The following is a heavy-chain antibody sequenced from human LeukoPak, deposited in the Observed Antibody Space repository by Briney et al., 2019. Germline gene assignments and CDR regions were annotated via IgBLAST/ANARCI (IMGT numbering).Heavy chain of an antibody. J-gene: IGHJ3*02. Sequence: GGSLRLSCAASGFTFSSYGMHWVRLAPGKGLEWVAVISYDGSNKYYADSVKGRFTISRDNSKNTLYLQMNSLRAEDTAVYYCASPSGLMGAHAFDIWGQGTMVTVSS. D-gene: IGHD1-26*01. CDR3: ASPSGLMGAHAFDI. CDR2: ISYDGSNK. CDR1: GFTFSSYG. V-gene: IGHV3-30*03.